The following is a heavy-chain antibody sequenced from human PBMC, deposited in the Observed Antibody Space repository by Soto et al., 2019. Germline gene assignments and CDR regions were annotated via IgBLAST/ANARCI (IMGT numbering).Heavy chain of an antibody. Sequence: SVKVSCKASGGTFSSYAISWVRQAPGQGLEWMGGIIPIFGTANYAQKFQGRVTITADESTSTAYMELSSLRSEDTAVYYCARQEWELLNGFDYWGQGTLVTVSS. CDR2: IIPIFGTA. CDR1: GGTFSSYA. CDR3: ARQEWELLNGFDY. V-gene: IGHV1-69*13. J-gene: IGHJ4*02. D-gene: IGHD1-26*01.